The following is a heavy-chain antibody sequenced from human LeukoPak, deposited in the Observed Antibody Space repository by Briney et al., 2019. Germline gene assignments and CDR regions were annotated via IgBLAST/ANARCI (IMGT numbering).Heavy chain of an antibody. CDR2: ISSSGSTI. CDR3: ARVSDPYYDFWSGYYYYYGMDV. Sequence: GGSLRLSCAASGFTFSDYYMSWIRLAPGKGLEWVSYISSSGSTIYYADSVKGRFTISRDNAKNSLYLQMNSLRAEDTAVYYCARVSDPYYDFWSGYYYYYGMDVWGQGTTVTVSS. CDR1: GFTFSDYY. D-gene: IGHD3-3*01. J-gene: IGHJ6*02. V-gene: IGHV3-11*01.